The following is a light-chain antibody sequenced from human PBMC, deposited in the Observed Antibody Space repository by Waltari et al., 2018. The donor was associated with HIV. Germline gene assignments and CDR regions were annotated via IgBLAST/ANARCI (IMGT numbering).Light chain of an antibody. Sequence: QSVVTQPPSASGTPGQRVTMSCSGSASNIGGTTVTWYQHLPQTAPKLLIYNNDERPSGVPDRFSASKTGTSASLDISGLQSEDEADYYCATWDDGLSGWVFGGGTKLTVL. J-gene: IGLJ3*02. CDR2: NND. V-gene: IGLV1-44*01. CDR1: ASNIGGTT. CDR3: ATWDDGLSGWV.